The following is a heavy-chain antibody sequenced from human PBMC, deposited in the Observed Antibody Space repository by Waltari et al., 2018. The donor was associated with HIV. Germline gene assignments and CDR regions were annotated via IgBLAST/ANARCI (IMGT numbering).Heavy chain of an antibody. V-gene: IGHV3-43D*04. Sequence: EVQLVESGGVVVQPGGSLRLSCAASGFTFDVYAMHWVRQAPGKGLEWVSLISWNGGNTLYADSVKGRFTISRDNSKNSLYLQMNSLRAEDTALYYCAKASRSTFDGYGMDVWGQGTTVTVSS. CDR1: GFTFDVYA. CDR2: ISWNGGNT. D-gene: IGHD3-9*01. CDR3: AKASRSTFDGYGMDV. J-gene: IGHJ6*02.